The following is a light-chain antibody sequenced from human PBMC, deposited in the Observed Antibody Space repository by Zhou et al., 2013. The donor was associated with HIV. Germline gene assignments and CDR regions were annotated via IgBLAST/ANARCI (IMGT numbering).Light chain of an antibody. Sequence: AIQMTQSPSSLSASVGDRITITCRASQGIRNDLGWYQQRPGKAPKLLIYAASSSQSGVPSRFSGSGSGTDFTLTISCLQSEDFATYYCQHYYSYPFTFGPGTKVDIK. CDR2: AAS. J-gene: IGKJ3*01. V-gene: IGKV1-6*01. CDR3: QHYYSYPFT. CDR1: QGIRND.